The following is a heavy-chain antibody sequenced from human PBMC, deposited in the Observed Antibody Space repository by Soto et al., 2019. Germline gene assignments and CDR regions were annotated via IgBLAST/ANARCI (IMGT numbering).Heavy chain of an antibody. D-gene: IGHD3-9*01. CDR2: IHYSGST. CDR1: GGSVSNGSYY. CDR3: ARPSSQYFAWVSEFDP. J-gene: IGHJ5*02. Sequence: SETLSLTCTVSGGSVSNGSYYWSWIRQPPGKGLEWIGYIHYSGSTKYNPSLKSRVTISADTSKNQFSLKLRSVTAADTAVYYCARPSSQYFAWVSEFDPWGQGTLVTVSS. V-gene: IGHV4-61*01.